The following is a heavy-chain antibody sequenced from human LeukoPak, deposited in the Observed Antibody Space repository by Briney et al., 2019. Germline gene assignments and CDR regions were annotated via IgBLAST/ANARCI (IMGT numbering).Heavy chain of an antibody. CDR1: GFTFSTHW. Sequence: QSGGSLRLSCTASGFTFSTHWMTWVRQPPGKGLEWVANIKEDGRVKYYVDSVKGRFTISRDNTKNALYLQRNSLRADDTAVYFCARDSTWQLDYWGQGTLITVSS. CDR3: ARDSTWQLDY. CDR2: IKEDGRVK. D-gene: IGHD5-12*01. J-gene: IGHJ4*02. V-gene: IGHV3-7*03.